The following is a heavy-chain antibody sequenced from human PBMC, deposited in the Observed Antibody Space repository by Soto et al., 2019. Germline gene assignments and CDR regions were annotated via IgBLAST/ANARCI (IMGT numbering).Heavy chain of an antibody. CDR3: AREEGHFGSYPGIAAAGKGAYYYYYGMDV. V-gene: IGHV1-46*01. CDR1: GYTFTSYY. J-gene: IGHJ6*02. Sequence: GASVKVSCKASGYTFTSYYMHWVRQAPGQGLEWIGIINPSGGSTSYAQKFQGRVTMTSDTSTSTVYMELSSLRSEGSAVYYCAREEGHFGSYPGIAAAGKGAYYYYYGMDVWGQGTTVTVSS. D-gene: IGHD6-13*01. CDR2: INPSGGST.